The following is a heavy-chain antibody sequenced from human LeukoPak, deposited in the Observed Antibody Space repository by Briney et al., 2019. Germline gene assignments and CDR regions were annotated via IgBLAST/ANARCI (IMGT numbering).Heavy chain of an antibody. J-gene: IGHJ4*02. CDR2: ISGSGNGFSI. V-gene: IGHV3-64D*06. Sequence: QPGGSLRLSCSASGFVFSIYTMYWVRQTPGKGPEYVSTISGSGNGFSIYYADSVKGRFTISRDDSKSILYLRMNGLRSEDTAVYYCVKDFGRVRGTPDSWGQGTLVTVSS. CDR3: VKDFGRVRGTPDS. CDR1: GFVFSIYT. D-gene: IGHD3-16*01.